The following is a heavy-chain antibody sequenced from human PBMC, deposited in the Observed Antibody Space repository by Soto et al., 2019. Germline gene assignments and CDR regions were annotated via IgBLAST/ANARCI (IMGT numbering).Heavy chain of an antibody. J-gene: IGHJ4*02. CDR2: ISYDGSNK. CDR1: GFTFSSYA. CDR3: ARDWLVDIVATPDY. V-gene: IGHV3-30-3*01. Sequence: GGSLRLSCAASGFTFSSYAMHWVRQAPGKGLEWVAVISYDGSNKYYADSVKGRFTISRDNSKNTLYLQMNSLRAEDTAVYYCARDWLVDIVATPDYWGQGTLVTVSS. D-gene: IGHD5-12*01.